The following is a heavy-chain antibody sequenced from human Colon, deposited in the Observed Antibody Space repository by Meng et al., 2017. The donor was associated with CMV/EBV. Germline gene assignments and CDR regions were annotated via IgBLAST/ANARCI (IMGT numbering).Heavy chain of an antibody. CDR2: VYNSEST. CDR3: ARDPAGMVMHNARGYFDS. CDR1: GDSIRGFY. J-gene: IGHJ4*02. D-gene: IGHD2-8*01. Sequence: SETLSLTCTVSGDSIRGFYWNWIRQSPGKGLEWIGYVYNSESTNYNPSLKSRDTISGDTSKNQISLRLTSVTAADTAVYFCARDPAGMVMHNARGYFDSWGQGTLVTVSS. V-gene: IGHV4-59*01.